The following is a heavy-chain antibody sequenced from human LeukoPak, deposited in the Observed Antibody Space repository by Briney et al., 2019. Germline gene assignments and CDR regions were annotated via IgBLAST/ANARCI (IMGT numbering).Heavy chain of an antibody. J-gene: IGHJ5*02. V-gene: IGHV3-7*03. Sequence: GGSLRLSCAASGFTFSSYWMSWVRQAPGKGLEWVANIKQDGSEKYYVDSVKGRFTISRDNSKNTLYLQMNSLRADDTAVYYCAKGGLVHRFDPWGQGTLVTVSS. CDR3: AKGGLVHRFDP. CDR2: IKQDGSEK. CDR1: GFTFSSYW.